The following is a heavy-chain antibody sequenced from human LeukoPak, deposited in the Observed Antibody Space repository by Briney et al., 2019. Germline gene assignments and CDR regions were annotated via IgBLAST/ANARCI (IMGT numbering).Heavy chain of an antibody. Sequence: SETLSLTCTVSGGSTSSGDYYWSWIRQPPGKGLEWIGYIYYSGSTYYNPSLKSRVTISVDTSKNQFSLKLSSVTAADTAVYYCARETGQYGMDVWGQGTTVTVSS. J-gene: IGHJ6*02. V-gene: IGHV4-30-4*01. D-gene: IGHD1-14*01. CDR2: IYYSGST. CDR1: GGSTSSGDYY. CDR3: ARETGQYGMDV.